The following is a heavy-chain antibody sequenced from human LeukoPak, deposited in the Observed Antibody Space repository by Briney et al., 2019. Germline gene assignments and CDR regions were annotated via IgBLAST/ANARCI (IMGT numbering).Heavy chain of an antibody. CDR2: INHSGST. J-gene: IGHJ4*02. Sequence: SETLSLTCAVYGGSFSGYYWSWIRQPPGKGLEWIGEINHSGSTNYNPSLKSRVTISVDRSKNQFSLKLSSVTAADTAVYYCARWSGYFDYWGQGTLVTVSS. D-gene: IGHD3-3*01. CDR3: ARWSGYFDY. V-gene: IGHV4-34*01. CDR1: GGSFSGYY.